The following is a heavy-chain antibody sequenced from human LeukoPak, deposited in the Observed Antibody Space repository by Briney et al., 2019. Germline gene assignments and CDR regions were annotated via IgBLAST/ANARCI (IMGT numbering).Heavy chain of an antibody. Sequence: GESLQISCKGAGYSFISSWIGWVRQMPGKGLEWMGIIYPGDSDTRYSPSFQGQVTISADKSISTAYLQWSSLKASDSAIYYCARLDDYGDYLQYWGQGTLVTVSS. J-gene: IGHJ4*02. D-gene: IGHD4-17*01. CDR1: GYSFISSW. CDR3: ARLDDYGDYLQY. V-gene: IGHV5-51*01. CDR2: IYPGDSDT.